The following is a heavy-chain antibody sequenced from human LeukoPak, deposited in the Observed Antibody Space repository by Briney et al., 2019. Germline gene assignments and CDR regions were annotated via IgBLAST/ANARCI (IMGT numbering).Heavy chain of an antibody. V-gene: IGHV4-31*03. J-gene: IGHJ4*02. CDR2: IYNSGNT. CDR1: GGSISSGGYS. Sequence: SETLSLTCTVPGGSISSGGYSWSWIRQHPGKGLEWIGYIYNSGNTYYNPSLKSRVTISVDTSKNRFSLKLSSVTAADTAVYYCASGDNAIDYWGQGTLVTVSS. D-gene: IGHD2-21*02. CDR3: ASGDNAIDY.